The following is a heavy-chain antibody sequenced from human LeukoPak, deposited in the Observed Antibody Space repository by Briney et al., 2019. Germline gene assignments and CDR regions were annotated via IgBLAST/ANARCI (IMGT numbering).Heavy chain of an antibody. J-gene: IGHJ4*02. CDR1: GFTFSSYG. V-gene: IGHV3-30*03. Sequence: GGSLRLSCAASGFTFSSYGMHWVRQAPGKGLEWVAVISYDGSNKYYADSVKGRFTISRDNSKNTLYLQMNSLRAEDTAVYYCARDREDYYGSGGYWGQGTLVTVSS. D-gene: IGHD3-10*01. CDR2: ISYDGSNK. CDR3: ARDREDYYGSGGY.